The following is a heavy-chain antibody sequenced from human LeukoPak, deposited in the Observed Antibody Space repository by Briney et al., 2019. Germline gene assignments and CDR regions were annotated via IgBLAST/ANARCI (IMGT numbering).Heavy chain of an antibody. CDR2: IDAVNGHT. V-gene: IGHV1-3*03. J-gene: IGHJ4*02. CDR1: GYTLTDYA. D-gene: IGHD2-15*01. CDR3: VRGNSATSYIFDY. Sequence: GASVKVSCKASGYTLTDYAMHWVRQAPAQRPEGVGWIDAVNGHTQYSQDFQGRVSITRDTSASTAYMELTSLRSEDMAVYYCVRGNSATSYIFDYWGQGTLVTVSS.